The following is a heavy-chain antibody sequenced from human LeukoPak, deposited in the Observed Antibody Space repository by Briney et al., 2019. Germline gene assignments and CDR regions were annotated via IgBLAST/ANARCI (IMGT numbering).Heavy chain of an antibody. CDR1: GFTFSDDW. CDR3: TRGHYGP. CDR2: IKGKSAGGTT. Sequence: GGSLRLSCAASGFTFSDDWMNWVRQAPGKGLEWVGHIKGKSAGGTTDYAAPVKGRFTISRDDSRSMLYLQMNSLKTEDTALYYCTRGHYGPWVQGTLVTVSS. D-gene: IGHD3-10*01. J-gene: IGHJ5*02. V-gene: IGHV3-15*01.